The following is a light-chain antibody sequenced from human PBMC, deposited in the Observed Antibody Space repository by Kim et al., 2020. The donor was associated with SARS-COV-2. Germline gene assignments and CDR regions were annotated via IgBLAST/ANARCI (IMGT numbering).Light chain of an antibody. CDR3: GADHGSGSNFVVV. CDR1: SGYSNYK. Sequence: QPVLTQPPSASASLGASVTLTCTLSSGYSNYKVDWYQQRPGKGPRFVMRVGTGGIVGSKGDGIPDLFSVLGSGLNRYLTIKNIQEEDESDYHCGADHGSGSNFVVVFGGGTQLTVL. CDR2: VGTGGIVG. V-gene: IGLV9-49*01. J-gene: IGLJ2*01.